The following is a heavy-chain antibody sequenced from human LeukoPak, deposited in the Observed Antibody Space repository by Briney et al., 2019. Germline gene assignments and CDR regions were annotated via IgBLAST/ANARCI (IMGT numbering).Heavy chain of an antibody. D-gene: IGHD6-19*01. CDR2: ISSSSSYI. CDR1: GFTFSNYA. Sequence: PGGSLRLSCAASGFTFSNYAMNWVRQAPGKGLEWVSSISSSSSYIYYADSVKGRFTVSRDNSKNTLYLQMNSLRAEDTAVYYCAKDSIAVAGTEEYYYYMDVWGKGTTVTISS. J-gene: IGHJ6*03. CDR3: AKDSIAVAGTEEYYYYMDV. V-gene: IGHV3-21*01.